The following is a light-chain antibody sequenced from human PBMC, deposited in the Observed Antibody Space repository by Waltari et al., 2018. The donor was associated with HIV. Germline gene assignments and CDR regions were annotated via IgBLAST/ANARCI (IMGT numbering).Light chain of an antibody. CDR3: QKYNSAPWT. V-gene: IGKV1-27*01. CDR2: GAT. CDR1: QGISDH. Sequence: DVQMTQSPSSLSASVVDRVTITCRASQGISDHLAWYQQRPGRVPQLLIYGATTLQSGVPSRFSGSGSGRDFTLTISSLQPEDAATYYCQKYNSAPWTFGQGTKLEIK. J-gene: IGKJ1*01.